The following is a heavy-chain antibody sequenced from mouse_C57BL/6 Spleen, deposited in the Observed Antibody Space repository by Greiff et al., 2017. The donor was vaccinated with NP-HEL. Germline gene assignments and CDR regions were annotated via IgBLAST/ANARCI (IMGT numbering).Heavy chain of an antibody. Sequence: EVHLVESGGGLVKPGGSLKLSCAASGFTFSSYAMSWVRQTPEKRLEWVATISDGGSYTYYPDNVKGRFTISRDNAKNNLYLQMSHLKSEDTAMYYCARDKDYDYPWFAYWGQGTLVTVSA. D-gene: IGHD2-4*01. V-gene: IGHV5-4*01. CDR3: ARDKDYDYPWFAY. J-gene: IGHJ3*01. CDR1: GFTFSSYA. CDR2: ISDGGSYT.